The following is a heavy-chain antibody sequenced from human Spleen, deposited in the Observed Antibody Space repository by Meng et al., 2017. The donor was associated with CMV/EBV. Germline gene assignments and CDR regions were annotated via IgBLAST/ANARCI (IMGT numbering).Heavy chain of an antibody. CDR1: GYSFTNYW. V-gene: IGHV5-51*01. D-gene: IGHD2-21*02. CDR2: ICPGDSDT. CDR3: ARGGHRGDYCFDY. Sequence: CKTSGYSFTNYWIAWVRQMPGKGLEWMGIICPGDSDTKYSPSFQGQVTISADKSLSTAYLQWSSLQASDSAMYYCARGGHRGDYCFDYWGQGTLVTVSS. J-gene: IGHJ4*02.